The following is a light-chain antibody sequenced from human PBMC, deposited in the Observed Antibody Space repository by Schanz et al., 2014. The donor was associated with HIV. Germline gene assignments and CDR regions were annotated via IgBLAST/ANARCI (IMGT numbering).Light chain of an antibody. Sequence: QSALTQPASVSGSPGQSITISCTGTSSDVGGYNYVSWYQQHPGKAPKLMIYDVTKRPSGVSSRFSGSKSGNSAFLTISGLQAEDEADYYCSSKRSGDTTPFVFGSGTKLTVL. CDR3: SSKRSGDTTPFV. CDR2: DVT. V-gene: IGLV2-14*01. CDR1: SSDVGGYNY. J-gene: IGLJ1*01.